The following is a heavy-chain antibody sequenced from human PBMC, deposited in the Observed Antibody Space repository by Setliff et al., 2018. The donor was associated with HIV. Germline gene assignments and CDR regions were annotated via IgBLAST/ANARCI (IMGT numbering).Heavy chain of an antibody. CDR3: VSGGAYFDI. Sequence: GSLRLSCAASGFTFSSYWMSWVRQAPGKGLEWVANIKQDGRKTFYVDSVKGRFIISRDNTKNSLYLQMNSLRVDDTAMYYCVSGGAYFDIWGQGTMVTVSS. V-gene: IGHV3-7*01. CDR1: GFTFSSYW. J-gene: IGHJ3*02. CDR2: IKQDGRKT. D-gene: IGHD3-16*01.